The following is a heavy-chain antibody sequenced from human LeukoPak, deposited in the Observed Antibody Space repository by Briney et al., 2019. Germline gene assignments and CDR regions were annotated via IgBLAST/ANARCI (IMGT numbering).Heavy chain of an antibody. Sequence: GGSLRLSCAASGFTFSTYGMQWVRQAPGKGLEWVALIWYDGNNKYYADSVKGRFTISRDNSKNTLYLQMNSLRAEDTAVYYCGSPRTFSGRNVLDMWGQGTMVTVSS. CDR1: GFTFSTYG. CDR3: GSPRTFSGRNVLDM. D-gene: IGHD3-10*02. CDR2: IWYDGNNK. V-gene: IGHV3-33*01. J-gene: IGHJ3*02.